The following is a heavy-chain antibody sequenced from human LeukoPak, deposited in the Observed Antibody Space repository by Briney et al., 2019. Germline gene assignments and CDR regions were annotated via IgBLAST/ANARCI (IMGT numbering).Heavy chain of an antibody. CDR2: ISGSGGYT. J-gene: IGHJ4*02. CDR1: KFTFSTFS. CDR3: ARGPYTDY. Sequence: GGSLRLSCAASKFTFSTFSMSWVRQAPGKGLEWVSSISGSGGYTYYADSVKGRFTISRDNSKNTLFLQMNSLRAEDTAVYYCARGPYTDYWGQGTLVTVSS. V-gene: IGHV3-23*01. D-gene: IGHD2-2*02.